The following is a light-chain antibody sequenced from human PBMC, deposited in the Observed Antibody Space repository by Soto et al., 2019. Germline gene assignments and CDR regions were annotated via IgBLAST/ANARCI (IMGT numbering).Light chain of an antibody. Sequence: SYELTQPPSVSVSPGQTASITCSGDKLGDKYACWYQQKPGQSPVLVIYQDNKRPSGIPERFSGSNSGNTATLTISGTQAMDEADYYCQAWDSSIHVVFGGGTKVTVL. CDR3: QAWDSSIHVV. CDR1: KLGDKY. J-gene: IGLJ2*01. V-gene: IGLV3-1*01. CDR2: QDN.